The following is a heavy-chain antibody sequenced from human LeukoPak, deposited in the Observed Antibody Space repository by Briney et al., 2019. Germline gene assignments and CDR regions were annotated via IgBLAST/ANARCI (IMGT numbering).Heavy chain of an antibody. D-gene: IGHD4-17*01. Sequence: PSETLSLTCTVSGYSISSGFYWGWIRQPPGKGLEWIGSIYHSGSTHYNSSLKSRVTISMDTSKNQLSLKLSSVTAADTAVYYCARASHDYGDYSHFDYWGQGTLVTVSS. CDR3: ARASHDYGDYSHFDY. CDR2: IYHSGST. V-gene: IGHV4-38-2*02. CDR1: GYSISSGFY. J-gene: IGHJ4*02.